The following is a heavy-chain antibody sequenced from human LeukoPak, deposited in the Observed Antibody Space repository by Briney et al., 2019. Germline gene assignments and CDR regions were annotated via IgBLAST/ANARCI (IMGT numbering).Heavy chain of an antibody. Sequence: GGSLRLSCAASGFTFSSYWMSWVRQAPGKGLEWVANIKQDGSEKYYVDSVKGRFAISRDNAKNSLYLQMNSLRAEDTAVYYCARPRDYGDYYFDYWGQGTLVTVSS. V-gene: IGHV3-7*01. D-gene: IGHD4-17*01. CDR1: GFTFSSYW. J-gene: IGHJ4*02. CDR2: IKQDGSEK. CDR3: ARPRDYGDYYFDY.